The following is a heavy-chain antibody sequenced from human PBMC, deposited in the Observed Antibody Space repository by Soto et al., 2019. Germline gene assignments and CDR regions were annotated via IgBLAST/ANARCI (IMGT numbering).Heavy chain of an antibody. CDR3: TRHLYCSSTSCYSASPPGRVVKNADYGMDV. CDR1: GFTFSGSA. J-gene: IGHJ6*02. V-gene: IGHV3-73*01. CDR2: IRSKANSYAT. D-gene: IGHD2-2*01. Sequence: PGGSLRLSCAASGFTFSGSAMHWVRQASGKGLEWVGRIRSKANSYATAYAASVKGRFTISRDDSKNTAYLQMNSLKTEDTAVYYCTRHLYCSSTSCYSASPPGRVVKNADYGMDVWGQGTTVTVSS.